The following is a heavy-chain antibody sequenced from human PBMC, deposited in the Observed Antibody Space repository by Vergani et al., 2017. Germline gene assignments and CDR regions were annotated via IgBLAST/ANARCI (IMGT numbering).Heavy chain of an antibody. V-gene: IGHV3-23*01. D-gene: IGHD6-19*01. CDR3: AKDPRRLRYSSGWYVGY. CDR1: GFTFSSYA. J-gene: IGHJ4*02. Sequence: EVQLLESGGGLVQPGGSLRLSCAASGFTFSSYAMRWVRQAPGKGLEWVSAISGSGGSTYYADSVKGRFTISRDNSKNTLYLQMNSLRAEDTAVYYCAKDPRRLRYSSGWYVGYWGQGTLVTVSS. CDR2: ISGSGGST.